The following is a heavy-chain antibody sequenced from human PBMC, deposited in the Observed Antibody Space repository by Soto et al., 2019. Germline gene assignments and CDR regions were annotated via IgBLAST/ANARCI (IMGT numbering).Heavy chain of an antibody. CDR1: GGTFSSYS. CDR3: ARIDSHRGPYYGSGSKQYYYYGMDV. J-gene: IGHJ6*02. CDR2: IIPIFGTA. D-gene: IGHD3-10*01. V-gene: IGHV1-69*06. Sequence: SVKVSCKASGGTFSSYSISWVLEAPGQGLEWMGGIIPIFGTANYAQKFQGRVTITADKSTSTAYMELSSLRSEDTAVYYCARIDSHRGPYYGSGSKQYYYYGMDVWGQGTTVTVSS.